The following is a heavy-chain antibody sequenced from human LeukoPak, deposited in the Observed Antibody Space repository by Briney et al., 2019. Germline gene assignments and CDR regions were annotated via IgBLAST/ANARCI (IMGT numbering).Heavy chain of an antibody. Sequence: SETLSLTCTVSDGSISSYYWSWIRQPAGKGLEWIGRIYTSGSTNYNPSLKSRVTMSVDTSKNQFSLKLSSVTAADTAVYYCASGHLLEWLSPHYHYMDVWGKGTTVTVSS. CDR1: DGSISSYY. D-gene: IGHD3-3*01. V-gene: IGHV4-4*07. CDR3: ASGHLLEWLSPHYHYMDV. J-gene: IGHJ6*03. CDR2: IYTSGST.